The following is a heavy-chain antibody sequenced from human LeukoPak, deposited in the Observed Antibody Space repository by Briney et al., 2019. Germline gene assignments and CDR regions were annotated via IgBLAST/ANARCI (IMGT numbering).Heavy chain of an antibody. CDR3: AKATYYDFWSGYPFDY. Sequence: GGSLRLSCAASGFTFSSYAMSWVRQAPGKGLEWVSAISGSGGSTYYADSVKGRFTISRDNSKNTLYLQMNSLRAEDTAVYYCAKATYYDFWSGYPFDYWGQGTLVTVSS. V-gene: IGHV3-23*01. CDR1: GFTFSSYA. CDR2: ISGSGGST. D-gene: IGHD3-3*01. J-gene: IGHJ4*02.